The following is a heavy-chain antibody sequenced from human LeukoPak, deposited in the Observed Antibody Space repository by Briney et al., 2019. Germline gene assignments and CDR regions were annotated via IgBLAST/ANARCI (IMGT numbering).Heavy chain of an antibody. CDR2: ISGSGGST. CDR3: AKDGYCSSTSCYLDRPLGY. J-gene: IGHJ4*02. V-gene: IGHV3-23*01. CDR1: GFTFSSYA. Sequence: GGSLRLSCAASGFTFSSYAMSWVRQAPWKGLEWVSAISGSGGSTYYADSVKGRFTISRDNSKNTLYLQMNSLRAEDTAVYYCAKDGYCSSTSCYLDRPLGYWGQGTLVTVSS. D-gene: IGHD2-2*03.